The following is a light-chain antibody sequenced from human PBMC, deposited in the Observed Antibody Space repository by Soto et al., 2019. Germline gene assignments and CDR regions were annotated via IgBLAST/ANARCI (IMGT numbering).Light chain of an antibody. Sequence: EIVMTQSPGTLSVSPGERVTLSCRASQSVNDNLAWYQQKPGQAPRLLIYDASNRATGIPARFSGSGSGTDFTLTISRLEPEDFGVYYCQQYGSSRWTFGQGTKVDNK. J-gene: IGKJ1*01. CDR1: QSVNDN. CDR2: DAS. V-gene: IGKV3-20*01. CDR3: QQYGSSRWT.